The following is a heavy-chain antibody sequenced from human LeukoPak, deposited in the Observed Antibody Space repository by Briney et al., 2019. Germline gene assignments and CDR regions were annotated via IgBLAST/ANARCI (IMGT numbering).Heavy chain of an antibody. CDR2: MNPNSGNT. CDR1: GYTFTSYD. D-gene: IGHD6-19*01. J-gene: IGHJ4*02. V-gene: IGHV1-8*01. Sequence: ASVKVSCKASGYTFTSYDINWVRQATGQGLEWMGWMNPNSGNTGYAQKFQGRVTMTRNTSISTAYMELSRLRSDDTAVYYCARAPSYSSGWVDNWGQGTLVTVSS. CDR3: ARAPSYSSGWVDN.